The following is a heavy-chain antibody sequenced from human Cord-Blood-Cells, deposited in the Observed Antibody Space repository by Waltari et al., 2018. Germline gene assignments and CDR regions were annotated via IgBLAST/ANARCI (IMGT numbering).Heavy chain of an antibody. CDR3: ARAGGDYYDSSGYYFDY. CDR1: GYTFTGYY. Sequence: QVQLVQSGAEVKKPGASVKVSCKASGYTFTGYYMHWVRQAPGQGLEWMGWINPNSGGTNYAQKFQGRVTRTRDTSISTAYMELSRLRSDDTAVYYCARAGGDYYDSSGYYFDYWGQGTLDTVSS. D-gene: IGHD3-22*01. J-gene: IGHJ4*02. CDR2: INPNSGGT. V-gene: IGHV1-2*02.